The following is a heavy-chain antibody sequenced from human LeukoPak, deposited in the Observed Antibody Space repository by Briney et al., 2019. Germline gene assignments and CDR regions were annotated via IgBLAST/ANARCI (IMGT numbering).Heavy chain of an antibody. CDR2: ISGSGGST. D-gene: IGHD3-3*01. V-gene: IGHV3-23*01. CDR1: GFTFDAYV. CDR3: AKDTRLHYDFWSGYSDV. Sequence: GGSLRLSCAASGFTFDAYVMHWVRQAPGKGLEWVSAISGSGGSTYYADSVKGRFTISRDNSKNTLYLQMNSLRAEDTAVYYCAKDTRLHYDFWSGYSDVWGKGTTVTVSS. J-gene: IGHJ6*04.